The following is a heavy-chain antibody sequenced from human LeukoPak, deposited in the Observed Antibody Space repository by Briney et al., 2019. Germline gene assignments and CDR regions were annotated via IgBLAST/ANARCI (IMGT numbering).Heavy chain of an antibody. CDR2: ITGSGGST. Sequence: GGSLRLSCAASGFSFSNYAMNWVRQAPGKGLEWVSTITGSGGSTHYADSVKGRFTISRDNSKNTLYQQMNSLRADDTAVYYCAKGLKPAMASRSNYFDYWGQGALVTVSS. CDR3: AKGLKPAMASRSNYFDY. D-gene: IGHD2-8*01. CDR1: GFSFSNYA. J-gene: IGHJ4*02. V-gene: IGHV3-23*01.